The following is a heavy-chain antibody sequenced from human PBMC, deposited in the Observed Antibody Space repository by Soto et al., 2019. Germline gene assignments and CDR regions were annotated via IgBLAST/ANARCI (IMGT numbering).Heavy chain of an antibody. Sequence: PSETLSLTCTVSGGSISSGGYYWSWIRQHPGKGLERIGYFFYSGSTYYNPSLKSRVTISVDTSKNQFSLKLSSVTAADTAVYYCARYQFGELSNNYYYYYGMDVWGQGTTVTVSS. V-gene: IGHV4-31*03. CDR3: ARYQFGELSNNYYYYYGMDV. J-gene: IGHJ6*02. CDR1: GGSISSGGYY. CDR2: FFYSGST. D-gene: IGHD3-10*01.